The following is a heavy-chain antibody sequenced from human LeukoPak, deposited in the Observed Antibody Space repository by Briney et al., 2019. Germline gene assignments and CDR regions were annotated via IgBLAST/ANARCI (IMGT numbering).Heavy chain of an antibody. V-gene: IGHV1-24*01. CDR2: FDPEDGET. J-gene: IGHJ4*02. Sequence: ASVKVSCKVSEYTLTELSMHWVRQAPGKGLEWMGGFDPEDGETIYAQKFQGRVTMTEDTSTDTAYMELSSLRSEDTAVYYCARDPRYSGYDAEPTGFDYWGQGTLVTVSS. D-gene: IGHD5-12*01. CDR3: ARDPRYSGYDAEPTGFDY. CDR1: EYTLTELS.